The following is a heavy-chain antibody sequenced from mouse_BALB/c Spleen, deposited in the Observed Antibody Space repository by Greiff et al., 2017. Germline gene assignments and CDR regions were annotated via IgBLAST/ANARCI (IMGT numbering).Heavy chain of an antibody. V-gene: IGHV2-4-1*01. J-gene: IGHJ4*01. CDR1: GFSLTSYG. Sequence: VKLMESGPGLVQPSQSLSITCTVSGFSLTSYGVHWVRQSPGKGLEWLGVIWSGGSTDYNAAFISRLSISKDNSKSQVFFKMNSLQADDTAIYYCARNWGRPHYYAMDYWGQGTSVTVSS. CDR2: IWSGGST. CDR3: ARNWGRPHYYAMDY.